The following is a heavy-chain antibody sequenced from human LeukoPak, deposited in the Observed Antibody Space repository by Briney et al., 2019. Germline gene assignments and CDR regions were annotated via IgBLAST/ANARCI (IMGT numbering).Heavy chain of an antibody. V-gene: IGHV3-30-3*01. CDR3: ARDAPGRHYYDSSAHAFDI. CDR2: ISYDGSNK. J-gene: IGHJ3*02. Sequence: GSLRLSCAASGFTFSSYAMHWVRQAPGKGLEWVAVISYDGSNKYYADSVKGRFTISRDNSKNTLYLQMNSLRAEDTAVYYCARDAPGRHYYDSSAHAFDIWGQGTMVTVSS. CDR1: GFTFSSYA. D-gene: IGHD3-22*01.